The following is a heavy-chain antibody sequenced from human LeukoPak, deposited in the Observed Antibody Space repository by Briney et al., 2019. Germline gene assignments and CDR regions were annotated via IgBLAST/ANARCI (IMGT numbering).Heavy chain of an antibody. CDR1: GGIFSSYA. D-gene: IGHD1-20*01. V-gene: IGHV1-69*05. J-gene: IGHJ4*02. CDR2: IIPIFGTA. CDR3: ATAPRYNWNDRHYFDY. Sequence: SVKVSCKASGGIFSSYAISWVRQAPGQGLEWMGRIIPIFGTANYAQKFQGRVTITTDESTSTAYMELSSLRSEDTAVYYCATAPRYNWNDRHYFDYWGQGTLVTVSS.